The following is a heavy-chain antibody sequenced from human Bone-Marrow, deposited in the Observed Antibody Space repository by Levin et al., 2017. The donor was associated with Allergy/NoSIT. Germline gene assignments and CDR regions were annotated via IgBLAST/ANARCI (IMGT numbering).Heavy chain of an antibody. D-gene: IGHD6-13*01. J-gene: IGHJ4*02. CDR2: IYTSGST. Sequence: SETLSLTCTVSGGSISSGSYYWSWIRQPAGKGLEWIGRIYTSGSTNYNPSLKSRVTISVDTSKNQFSLKLSSVTAADTAVYYCARDRGIAAAGRAVFYYFDYWGQGTLVTVSS. V-gene: IGHV4-61*02. CDR1: GGSISSGSYY. CDR3: ARDRGIAAAGRAVFYYFDY.